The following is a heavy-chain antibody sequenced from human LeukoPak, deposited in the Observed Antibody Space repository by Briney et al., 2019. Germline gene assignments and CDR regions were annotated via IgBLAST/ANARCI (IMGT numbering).Heavy chain of an antibody. V-gene: IGHV1-2*02. J-gene: IGHJ6*03. D-gene: IGHD5-18*01. CDR1: GYTFTGYY. CDR3: ARGGEYGYGWKNYYYMDV. CDR2: INPNSGGT. Sequence: ASVKVSCKASGYTFTGYYMHWVRQAPGQGLEWMGWINPNSGGTNYAQKFQGRVTMTRDTSISTAYMELSRLRSDDTAVYYCARGGEYGYGWKNYYYMDVWGKGTTVTVSS.